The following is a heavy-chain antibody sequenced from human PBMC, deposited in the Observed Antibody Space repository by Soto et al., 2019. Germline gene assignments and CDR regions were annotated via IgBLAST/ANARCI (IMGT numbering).Heavy chain of an antibody. J-gene: IGHJ6*02. CDR2: FYYSEST. V-gene: IGHV4-4*02. CDR1: GGSISSSNW. Sequence: PSETLSLTCAVSGGSISSSNWWSWVRQSPGKGLEWIGTFYYSESTHYNPSLESRVTISVDTSKNQFSLKVSSVTVADTAVYYCARLGGYCSSTSCHGYYGMDVWGQGTTVTVSS. CDR3: ARLGGYCSSTSCHGYYGMDV. D-gene: IGHD2-2*01.